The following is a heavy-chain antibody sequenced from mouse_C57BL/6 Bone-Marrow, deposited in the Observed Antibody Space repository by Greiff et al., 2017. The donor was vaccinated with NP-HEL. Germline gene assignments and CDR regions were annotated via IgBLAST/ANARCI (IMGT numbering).Heavy chain of an antibody. V-gene: IGHV1-78*01. Sequence: QVQLKESDAELVKPGASVTISCKVSGYTFTDHTIHWMKQRPEQGLEWIGYIYPRDGSTKYNEKFKGKATLTADKSSSTAYMQLNSLTSEDSAVYVCARGGHLLWPSMDYWGQGTSVTVSS. D-gene: IGHD2-1*01. CDR3: ARGGHLLWPSMDY. J-gene: IGHJ4*01. CDR1: GYTFTDHT. CDR2: IYPRDGST.